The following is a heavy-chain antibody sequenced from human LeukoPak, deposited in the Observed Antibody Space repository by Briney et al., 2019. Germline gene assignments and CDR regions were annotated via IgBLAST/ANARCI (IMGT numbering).Heavy chain of an antibody. D-gene: IGHD6-19*01. J-gene: IGHJ4*02. CDR3: ARDWAVAGPFDY. CDR2: ISYDGSNK. CDR1: GFTFSSYA. Sequence: GGSLRLSCAASGFTFSSYAMHGVRKAPGKGLEGVAVISYDGSNKYYADSVKGRFTISRDNSKNTLYLQMNSLRAEDTAVYYCARDWAVAGPFDYWGQGTLVTVSS. V-gene: IGHV3-30-3*01.